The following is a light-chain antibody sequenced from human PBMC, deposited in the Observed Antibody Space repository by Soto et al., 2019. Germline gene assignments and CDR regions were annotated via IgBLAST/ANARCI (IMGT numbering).Light chain of an antibody. V-gene: IGKV1-5*03. J-gene: IGKJ1*01. Sequence: DIQMTQSPSTLSASVGDRVTITCRASRSISIWLAWYQQKPGKAPKLLIYKASSLESGVPSRFSGSGSGTEFTLTISSLQPDDFATYYCQQYNSYSVTFGQGTKVDIK. CDR2: KAS. CDR1: RSISIW. CDR3: QQYNSYSVT.